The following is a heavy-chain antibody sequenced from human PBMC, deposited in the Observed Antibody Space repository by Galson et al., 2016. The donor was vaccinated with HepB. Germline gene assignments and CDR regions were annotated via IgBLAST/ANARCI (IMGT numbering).Heavy chain of an antibody. CDR2: IKQDASEK. Sequence: SLRLSCAASGFAFNTYWMSWVRHAPGKGLEWVANIKQDASEKYYVDSVKGRFTISRDNAKNSLYLQVDSLRGEDTAVYYCVTGGRPPYWGQGTLVTVSS. V-gene: IGHV3-7*01. CDR3: VTGGRPPY. J-gene: IGHJ4*02. D-gene: IGHD6-6*01. CDR1: GFAFNTYW.